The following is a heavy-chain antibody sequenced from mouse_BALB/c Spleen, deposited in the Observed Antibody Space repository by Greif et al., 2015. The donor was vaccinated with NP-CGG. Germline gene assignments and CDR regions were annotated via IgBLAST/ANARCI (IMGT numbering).Heavy chain of an antibody. V-gene: IGHV5-4*02. Sequence: EVKLMESGGGLVKPGGSLKLSCAASGFTFSDYYMYWVRQTPEKRLEWVATISDGGSYTYYPDSVKGRFTISRDNAKNNLYLQMSSLKSEDTAMYYCARGEGTFDYWGQGTTLTVSS. J-gene: IGHJ2*01. CDR2: ISDGGSYT. CDR1: GFTFSDYY. D-gene: IGHD2-14*01. CDR3: ARGEGTFDY.